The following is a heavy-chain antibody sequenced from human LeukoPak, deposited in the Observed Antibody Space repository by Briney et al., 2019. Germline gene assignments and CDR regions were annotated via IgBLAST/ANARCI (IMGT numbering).Heavy chain of an antibody. Sequence: SETLSLTCAVYGGSFSGYYWSWIRQPPGKGLEWIGEINHSGSTNYNPSLKSRVTISVDTSKNQFSLKLSSVTAADTAVYYCARGRLVVPAALYYYYGMDVWGQGTTVTVSS. CDR2: INHSGST. V-gene: IGHV4-34*01. CDR1: GGSFSGYY. CDR3: ARGRLVVPAALYYYYGMDV. D-gene: IGHD2-2*01. J-gene: IGHJ6*02.